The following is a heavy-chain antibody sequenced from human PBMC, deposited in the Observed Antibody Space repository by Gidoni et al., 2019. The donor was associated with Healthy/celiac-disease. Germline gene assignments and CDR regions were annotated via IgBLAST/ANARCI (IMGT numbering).Heavy chain of an antibody. Sequence: EVQLLESGGGLVQPGGSLRLCCPASGFTFRSYAIRLVRQAPGKGLEWVSAISGSGGSTYYADSVKGRFTISRDNSKNTLYLQMNSLRAEDTAVYYCAKVEGCSSTSCMTDGYYYYGMDVWGQGTTVTVSS. CDR1: GFTFRSYA. CDR3: AKVEGCSSTSCMTDGYYYYGMDV. D-gene: IGHD2-2*01. CDR2: ISGSGGST. V-gene: IGHV3-23*01. J-gene: IGHJ6*02.